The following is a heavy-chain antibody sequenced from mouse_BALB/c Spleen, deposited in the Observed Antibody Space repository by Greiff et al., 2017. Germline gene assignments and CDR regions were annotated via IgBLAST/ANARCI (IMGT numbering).Heavy chain of an antibody. J-gene: IGHJ4*01. CDR1: GYTFTSYW. V-gene: IGHV1S41*01. CDR2: IAPGSVST. Sequence: DLVKPGASVKLSCKASGYTFTSYWINWIKQRPGQGLEWLGRIAPGSVSTYYNEMFKGKATLTVDTSSSTAYIQLSSLSSEYSAVYFCARRRQGYAMDYWGQGTSVTGSS. CDR3: ARRRQGYAMDY. D-gene: IGHD2-12*01.